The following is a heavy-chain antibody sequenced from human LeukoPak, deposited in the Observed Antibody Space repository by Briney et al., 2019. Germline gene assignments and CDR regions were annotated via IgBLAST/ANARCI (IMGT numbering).Heavy chain of an antibody. CDR2: IYYSGST. CDR1: GGSISSSSYY. Sequence: PSETLSLTCTVSGGSISSSSYYWGWIRQPPGKGLEWIGSIYYSGSTYYSPSLKSRVTISVDTSKNQFSLKLSSVTAADTAVYYCARRPGNWFDPWGQGTLVTVSS. V-gene: IGHV4-39*01. J-gene: IGHJ5*02. CDR3: ARRPGNWFDP.